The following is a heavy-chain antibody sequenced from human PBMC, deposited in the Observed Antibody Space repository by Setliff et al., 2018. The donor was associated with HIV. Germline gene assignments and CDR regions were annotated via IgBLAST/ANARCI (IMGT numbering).Heavy chain of an antibody. Sequence: ASVKVSCKASGYTFTSYGISWVRQAPGQGLEWMGWISAYNGNTNYAQKLQGRVTTTTDTSTSTAYMELRSLRSDDTAVYYCARDYAYDILTGYYSPPDAFDIWGQGTMVTVSS. D-gene: IGHD3-9*01. V-gene: IGHV1-18*01. J-gene: IGHJ3*02. CDR2: ISAYNGNT. CDR3: ARDYAYDILTGYYSPPDAFDI. CDR1: GYTFTSYG.